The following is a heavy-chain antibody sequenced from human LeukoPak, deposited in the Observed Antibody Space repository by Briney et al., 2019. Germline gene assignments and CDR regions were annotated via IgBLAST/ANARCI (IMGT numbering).Heavy chain of an antibody. CDR1: GFTFSSYA. CDR3: ARDLSPSKYDALGY. D-gene: IGHD3-3*01. J-gene: IGHJ4*02. Sequence: GGSLRLSCAASGFTFSSYAMHWVRQAPGKGLEWVAVISYDGSNKYYADSVEGRFTISRDNSKNTLYLQMNSLRAEDTAVYYCARDLSPSKYDALGYWGQGTLVTVSS. V-gene: IGHV3-30-3*01. CDR2: ISYDGSNK.